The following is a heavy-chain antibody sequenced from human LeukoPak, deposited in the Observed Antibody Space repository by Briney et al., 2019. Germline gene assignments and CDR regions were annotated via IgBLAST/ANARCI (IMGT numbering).Heavy chain of an antibody. CDR1: GYSFTSYW. J-gene: IGHJ5*02. Sequence: GESLKISCKGSGYSFTSYWISWVRQMPGKGLEWMGRIGPSDSYTNYSPSFQGHVTISADKSISTAYLQWSSLKASDTAMYYCARHVRYYYGSGSYYSPWGQGTLVTVSS. D-gene: IGHD3-10*01. CDR2: IGPSDSYT. CDR3: ARHVRYYYGSGSYYSP. V-gene: IGHV5-10-1*01.